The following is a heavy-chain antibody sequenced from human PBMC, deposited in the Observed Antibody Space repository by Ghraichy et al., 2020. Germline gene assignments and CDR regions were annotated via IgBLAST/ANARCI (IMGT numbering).Heavy chain of an antibody. CDR2: INHSGST. CDR1: GGSFSGYY. Sequence: SETLSLTCAVYGGSFSGYYWSWIRQPPGKGLEWIGEINHSGSTNYNPSLKSRVTISVDTSKNQFSLKLSSVTAADTAGYYCASIGLGYCSSTSCYPDYYYYGMDVWGQGTTVTVSS. CDR3: ASIGLGYCSSTSCYPDYYYYGMDV. J-gene: IGHJ6*02. V-gene: IGHV4-34*01. D-gene: IGHD2-2*01.